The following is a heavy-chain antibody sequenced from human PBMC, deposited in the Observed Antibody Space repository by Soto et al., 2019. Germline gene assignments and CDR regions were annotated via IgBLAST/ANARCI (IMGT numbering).Heavy chain of an antibody. CDR2: ISSTSKTI. J-gene: IGHJ4*02. CDR3: ARGYPAANFDY. Sequence: GGSLRLSCAASGFTFSTYSMNWVRQPPGKGLEWVSYISSTSKTIYYADSVKGRFTISRDNAKNSLYLQMNSLRAEDTAVYYCARGYPAANFDYWGQGTLVTVSS. CDR1: GFTFSTYS. V-gene: IGHV3-48*01. D-gene: IGHD2-2*01.